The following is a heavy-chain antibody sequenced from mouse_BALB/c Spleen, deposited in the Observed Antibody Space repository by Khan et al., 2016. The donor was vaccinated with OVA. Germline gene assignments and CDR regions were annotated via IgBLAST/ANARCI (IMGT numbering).Heavy chain of an antibody. CDR2: IWGDGST. J-gene: IGHJ4*01. D-gene: IGHD2-1*01. CDR3: VKQNHGTLYAVDY. CDR1: GFSLTTYG. Sequence: QVQLKESGPGLVAPSQSLSITCTVSGFSLTTYGVSWVRQPPGKGLEWLGVIWGDGSTNYHSALISRLSLSKDKSKSQVFLKLNSLQTDDTATFFCVKQNHGTLYAVDYWGQGTSVTVSS. V-gene: IGHV2-3*01.